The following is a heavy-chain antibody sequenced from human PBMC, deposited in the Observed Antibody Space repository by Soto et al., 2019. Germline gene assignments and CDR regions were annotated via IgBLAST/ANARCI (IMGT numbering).Heavy chain of an antibody. J-gene: IGHJ4*02. CDR1: GGSISSSSYY. Sequence: QLQLQESGPGLVKPSETLSLTCTVSGGSISSSSYYWGWIRQPPGKGLEWVGGVSHSGITYYNPSLRSRVTMSLDMSKNQFSLRLTSVTAADTAVYYCAARSLSSGWSSDSWSQGTLVTVSS. CDR3: AARSLSSGWSSDS. CDR2: VSHSGIT. V-gene: IGHV4-39*01. D-gene: IGHD6-19*01.